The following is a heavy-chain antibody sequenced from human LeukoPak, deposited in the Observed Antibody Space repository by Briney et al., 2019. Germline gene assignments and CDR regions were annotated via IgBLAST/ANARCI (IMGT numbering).Heavy chain of an antibody. CDR3: ARRGNWGPFDY. CDR2: IYYSGGT. V-gene: IGHV4-59*08. Sequence: PSETLSLTCTVSGGSISSYYWSWIRQPPGKGLEWIGYIYYSGGTNYNPSLKSRGTISVDTSKNQFSLKLSSVTAADTAVYYCARRGNWGPFDYWGQGTLVTVSS. CDR1: GGSISSYY. D-gene: IGHD7-27*01. J-gene: IGHJ4*02.